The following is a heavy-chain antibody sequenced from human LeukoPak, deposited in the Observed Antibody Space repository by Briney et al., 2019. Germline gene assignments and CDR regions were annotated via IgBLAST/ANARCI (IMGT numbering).Heavy chain of an antibody. CDR3: ARGAGTMGRDWFDP. D-gene: IGHD3-10*01. V-gene: IGHV1-8*01. J-gene: IGHJ5*02. CDR1: GYIFINND. Sequence: GASVKVSCKASGYIFINNDINWVRQAAGQGLEWMGWMNANSGNTGYAQKFQGRVTMTRDTSISTAYMELSGLRSEDTAVYYCARGAGTMGRDWFDPWGQGTLVTVSS. CDR2: MNANSGNT.